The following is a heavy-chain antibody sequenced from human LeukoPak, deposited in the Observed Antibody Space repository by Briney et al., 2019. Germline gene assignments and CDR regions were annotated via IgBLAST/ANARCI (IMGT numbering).Heavy chain of an antibody. CDR1: GFTFSSFN. D-gene: IGHD6-13*01. Sequence: GGSLRLSCAASGFTFSSFNMNWVRQAPGKGLEWVSSISSTGTDLYYADSVKGRFTISRDNSKNTLYLQMNSLRAEDTAVYYCARDRGSSWTLDYWGQGTPVTVSS. CDR3: ARDRGSSWTLDY. CDR2: ISSTGTDL. V-gene: IGHV3-21*01. J-gene: IGHJ4*02.